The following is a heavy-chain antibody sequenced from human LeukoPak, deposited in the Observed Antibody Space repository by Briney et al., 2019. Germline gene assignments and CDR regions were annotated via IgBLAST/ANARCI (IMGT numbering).Heavy chain of an antibody. V-gene: IGHV3-74*01. CDR3: ARDRPHNWFDP. CDR2: SDHSGT. CDR1: GFSISDYW. Sequence: GGSLRLSCVASGFSISDYWMHWVRQVPGKGLLWVSRSDHSGTIYADSVKGRFTASRDNAKNAMHLQMNTLSPDDTAVYYCARDRPHNWFDPWGQGTLVTVSS. J-gene: IGHJ5*02.